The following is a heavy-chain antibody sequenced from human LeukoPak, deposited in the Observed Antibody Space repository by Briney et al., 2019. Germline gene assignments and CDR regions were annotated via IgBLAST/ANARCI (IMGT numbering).Heavy chain of an antibody. CDR3: AKLYCSSTSCYYYYYYFIMDV. Sequence: GGSLRLSCAASGFTFSSHAMSWVRQAPGKGLEWVSAISGSGGTTYYADSVKGRFTISRDNSKNTLYLQLNSLRAEDTAVYYCAKLYCSSTSCYYYYYYFIMDVWGQETTVTVSS. V-gene: IGHV3-23*01. J-gene: IGHJ6*02. CDR2: ISGSGGTT. D-gene: IGHD2-2*01. CDR1: GFTFSSHA.